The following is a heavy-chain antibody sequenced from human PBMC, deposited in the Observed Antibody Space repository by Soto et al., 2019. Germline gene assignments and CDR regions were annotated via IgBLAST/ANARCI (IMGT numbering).Heavy chain of an antibody. CDR1: GGTFSSYF. V-gene: IGHV1-69*01. CDR3: ARETPSAAAAYFFYGMDV. D-gene: IGHD6-13*01. CDR2: IIPVFGSA. Sequence: QVQLVQSGAEVKKAGSSVKVSCKVSGGTFSSYFINWVRQAPGQGLEWVGGIIPVFGSASFAEKFHGRVTITADDSTRTAYMEMSSLRSDDTAVYYCARETPSAAAAYFFYGMDVWGQGTTVTVPS. J-gene: IGHJ6*02.